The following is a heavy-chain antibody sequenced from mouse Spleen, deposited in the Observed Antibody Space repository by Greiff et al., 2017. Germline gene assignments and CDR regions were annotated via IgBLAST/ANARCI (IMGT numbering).Heavy chain of an antibody. J-gene: IGHJ1*03. CDR1: GFTFSSYG. D-gene: IGHD1-1*01. CDR2: ISSGGSYT. V-gene: IGHV5-6*01. CDR3: ARHHDGSSYARYFDV. Sequence: EVQGVESGGDLVKPGGSLKLSCAASGFTFSSYGMSWVRQTPDKRLEWVATISSGGSYTYYPDSVKGRFTISRDNAKNTLYLQMSSLKSEDTAMYYCARHHDGSSYARYFDVWGTGTTVTVSS.